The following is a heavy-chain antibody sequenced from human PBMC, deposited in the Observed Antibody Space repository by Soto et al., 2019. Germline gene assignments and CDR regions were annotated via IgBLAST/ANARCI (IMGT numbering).Heavy chain of an antibody. V-gene: IGHV4-34*01. D-gene: IGHD2-2*01. J-gene: IGHJ4*02. Sequence: QVQLQQWGAGLLKPSETLSLTCAVYGQSFSGHTWSWIRQSPGKGLEWIGEISQSGSTYYNPSLKTRVTISADTSKNQFSLTLNSETAADTGVFYCARGSGIAVIPGELEDVHYDYWGQGTLVSVSS. CDR1: GQSFSGHT. CDR2: ISQSGST. CDR3: ARGSGIAVIPGELEDVHYDY.